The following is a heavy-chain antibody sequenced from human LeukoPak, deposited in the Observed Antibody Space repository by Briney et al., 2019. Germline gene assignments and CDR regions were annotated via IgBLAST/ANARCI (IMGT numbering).Heavy chain of an antibody. J-gene: IGHJ4*02. CDR2: IYTSGST. Sequence: SETLSLTCTVSGGSISSYYWSWIRQPAGKGLEWIGRIYTSGSTNYNPSLKSRVTMSVDTSKNQFSLKLSSVTAADTAVYYCARDTYDFWSGYYTGFDYWGQGTLVTVSS. CDR1: GGSISSYY. CDR3: ARDTYDFWSGYYTGFDY. D-gene: IGHD3-3*01. V-gene: IGHV4-4*07.